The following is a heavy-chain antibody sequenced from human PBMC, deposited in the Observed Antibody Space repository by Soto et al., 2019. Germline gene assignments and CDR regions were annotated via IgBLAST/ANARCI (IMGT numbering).Heavy chain of an antibody. CDR2: ITSSSGYI. D-gene: IGHD3-3*01. Sequence: PGGSLRLSCAASGFTFSSYSMNWVRQAPGKGLEWVSSITSSSGYIYYADSVKGRFTISRDNAKNSLFLQMNSLRAEDTAVYYCARDQGDFWSGYPYLNMDVWGQGTTVTVSS. J-gene: IGHJ6*02. V-gene: IGHV3-21*01. CDR3: ARDQGDFWSGYPYLNMDV. CDR1: GFTFSSYS.